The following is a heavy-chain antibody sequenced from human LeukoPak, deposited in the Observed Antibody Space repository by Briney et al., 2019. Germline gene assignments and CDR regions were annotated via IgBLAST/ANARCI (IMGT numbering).Heavy chain of an antibody. V-gene: IGHV1-69*05. CDR1: GGTFSSYT. CDR2: IIPIFGTA. D-gene: IGHD2-8*01. CDR3: AGGPAGVQTFDP. Sequence: SVKVSCKASGGTFSSYTISWVRQAPGQGLEWMGGIIPIFGTANYAQKFQGRVTITTDESTSTAYMELSSLRSEDTAVYYCAGGPAGVQTFDPWGQGTLVTVSS. J-gene: IGHJ5*02.